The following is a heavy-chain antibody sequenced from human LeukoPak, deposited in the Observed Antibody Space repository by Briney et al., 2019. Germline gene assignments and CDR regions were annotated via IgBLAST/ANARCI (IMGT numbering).Heavy chain of an antibody. CDR1: AFTFTNYA. CDR3: AKGLRGVFPRARTFDM. J-gene: IGHJ3*02. V-gene: IGHV3-23*01. D-gene: IGHD4-17*01. CDR2: ISYSGDDT. Sequence: GGSLRLSCAASAFTFTNYAMNWVRQAPGKGLEWVSVISYSGDDTIYPDSLKGRFTISRDNSKNMLYLQINSLRAEDTAVYYCAKGLRGVFPRARTFDMWGQRTMVTVSS.